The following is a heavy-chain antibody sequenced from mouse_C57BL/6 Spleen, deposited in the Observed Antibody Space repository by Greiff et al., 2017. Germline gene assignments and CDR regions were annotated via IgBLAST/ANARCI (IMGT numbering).Heavy chain of an antibody. CDR1: GYSFTGYY. Sequence: VQLKESGPELVKPGASVKISCKASGYSFTGYYMNWVKQSPEKSLEWIGEINPSTGGTTYNQKFKAKATLTVDKSSSTAYMQLKSLTSEDSAVYYCARRWDVGFAYWGQGTLVTVSA. CDR3: ARRWDVGFAY. J-gene: IGHJ3*01. V-gene: IGHV1-42*01. CDR2: INPSTGGT. D-gene: IGHD4-1*01.